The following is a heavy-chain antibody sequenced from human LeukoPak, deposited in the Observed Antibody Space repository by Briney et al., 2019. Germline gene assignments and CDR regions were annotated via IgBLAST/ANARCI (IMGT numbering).Heavy chain of an antibody. D-gene: IGHD6-13*01. CDR3: ARGLSIAAAGNYFDY. CDR2: ISAYNGNT. V-gene: IGHV1-18*01. Sequence: ASVKVSCKASGYTFTSYGISWVRQAPGQGLEWMGWISAYNGNTNYAQKLQGRVTMTTDTSTSTAYMELSSLRSEDTAVYYCARGLSIAAAGNYFDYWGQGTLVTVSS. CDR1: GYTFTSYG. J-gene: IGHJ4*02.